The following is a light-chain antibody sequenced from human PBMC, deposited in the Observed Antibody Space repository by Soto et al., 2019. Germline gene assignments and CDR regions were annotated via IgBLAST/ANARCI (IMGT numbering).Light chain of an antibody. V-gene: IGKV1-5*01. Sequence: DIQMTQSPSTLSASVGDRVTISCRASQSISSWLAWYQQKPGMTPKLLIYDASRLESGVPSRFSGSGSGTDFTLTISSLQPDDFATYYCQQYNDYVNSFGQGTKLEMK. CDR3: QQYNDYVNS. J-gene: IGKJ2*01. CDR1: QSISSW. CDR2: DAS.